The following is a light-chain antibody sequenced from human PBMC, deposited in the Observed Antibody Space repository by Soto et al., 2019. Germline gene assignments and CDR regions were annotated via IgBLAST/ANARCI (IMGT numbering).Light chain of an antibody. Sequence: QSVLTQPPSASGSPGQSVAISCTGTSNDVGGYNYVSWFQHHPGKAPKLIIYEVSERPSGVPDRFSGSKSGNTASLTVSGLQAEDEADYYCQSYDSSFVMFGGGTKLTVL. CDR2: EVS. V-gene: IGLV2-8*01. CDR1: SNDVGGYNY. CDR3: QSYDSSFVM. J-gene: IGLJ3*02.